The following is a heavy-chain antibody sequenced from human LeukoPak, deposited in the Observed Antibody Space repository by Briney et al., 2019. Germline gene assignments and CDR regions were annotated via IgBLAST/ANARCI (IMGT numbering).Heavy chain of an antibody. D-gene: IGHD3-22*01. CDR1: GFTFSSYE. CDR2: ISSSGSTI. V-gene: IGHV3-48*03. CDR3: ARVQAPTSDSSGYYSY. Sequence: PGGSLRLSCAASGFTFSSYEMNWVRQAPGKGLEWVSYISSSGSTIYYADSVKGRFTISRDNAKNSLYLQMNSLRAEDTAVYYCARVQAPTSDSSGYYSYWGQGTLVTVSS. J-gene: IGHJ4*02.